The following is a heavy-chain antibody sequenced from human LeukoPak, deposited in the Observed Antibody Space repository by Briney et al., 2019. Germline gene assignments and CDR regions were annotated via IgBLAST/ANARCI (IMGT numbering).Heavy chain of an antibody. CDR2: IYYSGST. CDR3: AALGDYAPFGLDY. J-gene: IGHJ4*02. Sequence: PSETLSLTCTVSGGSISRSSYYWGWIRQPPGKGLEWIGSIYYSGSTYYNPSLKSRVTISVDTSKNQFSLKLSSVTAADTAVYYCAALGDYAPFGLDYWGQGTLVTVSS. D-gene: IGHD4-17*01. V-gene: IGHV4-39*01. CDR1: GGSISRSSYY.